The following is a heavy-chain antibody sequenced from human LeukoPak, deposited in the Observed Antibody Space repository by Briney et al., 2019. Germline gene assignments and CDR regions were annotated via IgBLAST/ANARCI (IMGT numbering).Heavy chain of an antibody. CDR3: ARDEGKRGYSGYDATCDC. V-gene: IGHV3-21*01. CDR1: GFTFSSYV. Sequence: PGGSLRLSCAASGFTFSSYVMNWVRQAPGKGLEWVSSISTGSSYINYADSVKGRFTISRDKAKNSLYLQMNSLRAEDTAVYYCARDEGKRGYSGYDATCDCWGRGPLVSVSS. CDR2: ISTGSSYI. D-gene: IGHD5-12*01. J-gene: IGHJ4*02.